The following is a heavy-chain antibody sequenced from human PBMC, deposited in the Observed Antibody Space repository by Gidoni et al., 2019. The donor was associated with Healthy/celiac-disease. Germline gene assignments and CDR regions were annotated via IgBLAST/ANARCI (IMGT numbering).Heavy chain of an antibody. V-gene: IGHV3-9*01. Sequence: EVQLVESGGGLVQPGRSLRLSCAASGFTFADYAMHWVRQAPGKGLEWVSGISWNRGSIGYADSVKGRFTISRDNAKNSLYLQMNSLRAEDTALYYCAKDWEPNYGDDVSYFDYWGQGTLVTVSS. CDR1: GFTFADYA. J-gene: IGHJ4*02. D-gene: IGHD4-17*01. CDR2: ISWNRGSI. CDR3: AKDWEPNYGDDVSYFDY.